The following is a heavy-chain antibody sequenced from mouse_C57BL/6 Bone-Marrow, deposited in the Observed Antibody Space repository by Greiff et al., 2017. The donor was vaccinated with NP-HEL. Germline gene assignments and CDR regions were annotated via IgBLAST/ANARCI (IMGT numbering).Heavy chain of an antibody. Sequence: VQRVESGAELVRPGASVTLSCKASGYTFTDYEMHWVKQTPVHGLEWIGAIYPETGGTAYNQKFKGKAILTADKSSSTAYMELRSLTSEDSAVYYCTRSETHWVPAWFAYWGQGTLVTVSA. V-gene: IGHV1-15*01. CDR2: IYPETGGT. CDR1: GYTFTDYE. CDR3: TRSETHWVPAWFAY. J-gene: IGHJ3*01. D-gene: IGHD4-1*01.